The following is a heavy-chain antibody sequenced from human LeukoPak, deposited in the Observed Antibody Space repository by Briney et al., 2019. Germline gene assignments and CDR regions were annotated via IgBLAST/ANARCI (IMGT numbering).Heavy chain of an antibody. CDR1: GFIFSNYA. CDR3: AKWGDYDILTGYYGPDC. J-gene: IGHJ4*02. CDR2: ITGSGDST. Sequence: GGSLRLSCAASGFIFSNYAMSWVRQAPGKGLEWVSAITGSGDSTYYADSVKGRFTISRDNSKNTLYVEMNTLRAEDTAVYYCAKWGDYDILTGYYGPDCWGQGTLVTVSS. D-gene: IGHD3-9*01. V-gene: IGHV3-23*01.